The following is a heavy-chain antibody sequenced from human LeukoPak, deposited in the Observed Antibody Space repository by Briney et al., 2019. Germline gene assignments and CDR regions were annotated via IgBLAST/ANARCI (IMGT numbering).Heavy chain of an antibody. J-gene: IGHJ5*02. CDR2: IYTSGST. CDR3: ARDGVGASLHNWFDP. CDR1: GGSISSGSYY. V-gene: IGHV4-61*02. Sequence: KPSQTLSLTCTVSGGSISSGSYYWSWIRQPAGKGLEWIGRIYTSGSTNYNPSLKSRVTISVDTSKNQFSLKLSSVTAADTAVYYCARDGVGASLHNWFDPWGQGTLVTVSS. D-gene: IGHD1-26*01.